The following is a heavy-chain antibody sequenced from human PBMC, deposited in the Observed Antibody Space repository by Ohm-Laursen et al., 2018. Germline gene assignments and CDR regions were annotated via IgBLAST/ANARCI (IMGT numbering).Heavy chain of an antibody. V-gene: IGHV3-7*01. CDR1: GFTFSSYW. J-gene: IGHJ6*02. Sequence: SLRLSCAASGFTFSSYWMSWVRQAPGKGLEWVANIKQDGSEKYYVDSVKGRFTISRDNAKNSLYLQMNSLRAEDTAAYYCARAPYYYDSSGYYSFDYYGMDVWGQGTTVTVSS. CDR3: ARAPYYYDSSGYYSFDYYGMDV. D-gene: IGHD3-22*01. CDR2: IKQDGSEK.